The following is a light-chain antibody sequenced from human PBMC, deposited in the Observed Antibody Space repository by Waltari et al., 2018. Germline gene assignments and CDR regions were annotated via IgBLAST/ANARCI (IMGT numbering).Light chain of an antibody. J-gene: IGKJ1*01. V-gene: IGKV3-15*01. Sequence: EIVMTQSPATLSVSPGERATPSCRASQTITSNLAWYQQTPGQAPRLLIYGASTRATGIPARFSGSGSGTEFTLTISSLQSEDFAVYYCQQYNNWPPVVFGQGTKVELK. CDR1: QTITSN. CDR3: QQYNNWPPVV. CDR2: GAS.